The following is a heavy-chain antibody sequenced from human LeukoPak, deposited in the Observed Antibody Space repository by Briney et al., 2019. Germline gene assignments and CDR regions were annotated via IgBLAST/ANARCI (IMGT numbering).Heavy chain of an antibody. D-gene: IGHD3-10*01. CDR2: IWYDGSNK. CDR1: GFTFSSYG. Sequence: GGSLRLSCAASGFTFSSYGMHWVRQAPGKGLEWVAVIWYDGSNKYYADSVKGRFTISRDNSKNTLYLQMNSLRAEDTAVYYCARNGPYGSGTAHYYYYMDVWGKGTTVTVS. CDR3: ARNGPYGSGTAHYYYYMDV. J-gene: IGHJ6*03. V-gene: IGHV3-33*01.